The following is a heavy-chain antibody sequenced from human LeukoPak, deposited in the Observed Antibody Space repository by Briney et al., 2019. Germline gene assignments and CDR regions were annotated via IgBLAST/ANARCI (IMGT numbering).Heavy chain of an antibody. CDR1: GYTFTSYD. CDR2: MNPNSGNT. Sequence: ASVKVSCKASGYTFTSYDINWVRQATGQGLEWMGWMNPNSGNTGYAQKFQGRVTMTRDTSISTAYMELSRLRSDDTAVYYCARDGALCSSTSCYTTFDYWGQGTLVTVSS. CDR3: ARDGALCSSTSCYTTFDY. J-gene: IGHJ4*02. V-gene: IGHV1-8*01. D-gene: IGHD2-2*02.